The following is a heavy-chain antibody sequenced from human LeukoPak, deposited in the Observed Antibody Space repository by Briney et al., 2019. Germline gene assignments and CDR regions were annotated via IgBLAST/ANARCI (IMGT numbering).Heavy chain of an antibody. CDR2: ISSSGDSL. D-gene: IGHD3-22*01. V-gene: IGHV3-11*01. CDR1: GFTFRDYD. CDR3: ARHSSGYFRLDY. J-gene: IGHJ4*02. Sequence: GGALRISCGAPGFTFRDYDMSWIRQAPGEGLEGVSYISSSGDSLYYADSVKGPFTISRDNAKNSLYLQMNSLRAEDTAVYYCARHSSGYFRLDYWGQGTLVTVSS.